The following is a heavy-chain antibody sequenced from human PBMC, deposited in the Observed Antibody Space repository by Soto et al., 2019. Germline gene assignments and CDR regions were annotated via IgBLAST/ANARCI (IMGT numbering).Heavy chain of an antibody. D-gene: IGHD3-22*01. CDR1: SGSISSSNW. Sequence: QVQLQESGPGLVKPSGTLSLTCAVSSGSISSSNWWSWVRQLPGKGLEWIGEIYHRASTNYNPSHKSRVIIAVDMSKHPFARKLSSVTAADTAVYCCAGGVVYYARSGYYRYFRQWGQGTLVTLSS. CDR2: IYHRAST. V-gene: IGHV4-4*01. CDR3: AGGVVYYARSGYYRYFRQ. J-gene: IGHJ1*01.